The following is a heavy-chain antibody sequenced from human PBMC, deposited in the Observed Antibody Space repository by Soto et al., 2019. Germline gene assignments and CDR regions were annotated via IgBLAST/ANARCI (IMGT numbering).Heavy chain of an antibody. CDR2: IYYSGST. CDR1: GGSISSYY. D-gene: IGHD3-10*01. V-gene: IGHV4-59*01. J-gene: IGHJ3*02. Sequence: QVQLQESGPGLVKPSETLSLTCTVSGGSISSYYWSWIRQPPGKGLEWIGYIYYSGSTNYNPSLKRRVTISVDTSKNQFSLKLSSVTAADTAVYYCAKSRDPGVLWFGELLPDAFDIWGQGTMVTVSS. CDR3: AKSRDPGVLWFGELLPDAFDI.